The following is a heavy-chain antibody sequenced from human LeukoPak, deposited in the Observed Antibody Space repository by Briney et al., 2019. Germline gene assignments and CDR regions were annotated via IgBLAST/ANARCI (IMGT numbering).Heavy chain of an antibody. CDR2: ISGSGDST. CDR3: AELGITMIGGV. J-gene: IGHJ6*04. CDR1: GFTLRSYV. V-gene: IGHV3-23*01. Sequence: QPGGSLRLSCVASGFTLRSYVMNWVRQTPGKGLEWVSSISGSGDSTFYADSVKGRFSISRDNSKNTLYLQVNGLRTEDTAVYYCAELGITMIGGVWGKGTTVTISS. D-gene: IGHD3-10*02.